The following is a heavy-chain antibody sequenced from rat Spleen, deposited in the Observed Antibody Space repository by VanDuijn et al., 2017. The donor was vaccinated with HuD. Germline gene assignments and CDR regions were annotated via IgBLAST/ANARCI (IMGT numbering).Heavy chain of an antibody. Sequence: EVQLAESGGGLVQPGRSLKLSCAVSGFTFSDYYMAWVRQAPTKGLEWVASISYDDTSTHYRASVKGRFTISRDIAKSNLYLQMDSLRSEDTATYYCTSHGARVSRFAYWGQGTLVTVSS. CDR3: TSHGARVSRFAY. V-gene: IGHV5-20*01. CDR1: GFTFSDYY. D-gene: IGHD1-4*01. J-gene: IGHJ3*01. CDR2: ISYDDTST.